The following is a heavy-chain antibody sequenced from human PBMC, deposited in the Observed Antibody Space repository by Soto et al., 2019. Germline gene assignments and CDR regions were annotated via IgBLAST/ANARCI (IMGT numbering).Heavy chain of an antibody. Sequence: GASVKVSCKASGGTFSSYAISWVRQAPGQGLEWMGGIIPIFGTANYAQKFRGRVTITADESTSTAYMELSSLRSEDTAVYYCARRVIAASGPRFPSRFDPWGQGTLVTVSS. CDR1: GGTFSSYA. J-gene: IGHJ5*02. CDR3: ARRVIAASGPRFPSRFDP. V-gene: IGHV1-69*13. CDR2: IIPIFGTA. D-gene: IGHD6-13*01.